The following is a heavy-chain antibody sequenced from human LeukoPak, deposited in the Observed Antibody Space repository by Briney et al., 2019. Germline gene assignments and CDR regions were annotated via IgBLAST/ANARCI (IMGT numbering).Heavy chain of an antibody. Sequence: PGASVKVSCKASGGTFSRSAINWVRQAPGQGLEWMGWINPNSGGTNYAQKFQGRVTMTRDTSISTAYMELSRLRSDDTAVYYCARGSRDYDILTGHSLLAEFDYWGQGTLVTVSS. J-gene: IGHJ4*02. CDR2: INPNSGGT. D-gene: IGHD3-9*01. CDR3: ARGSRDYDILTGHSLLAEFDY. V-gene: IGHV1-2*02. CDR1: GGTFSRSA.